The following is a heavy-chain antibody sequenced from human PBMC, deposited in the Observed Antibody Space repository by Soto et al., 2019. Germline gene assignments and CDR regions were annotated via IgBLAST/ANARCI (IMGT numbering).Heavy chain of an antibody. Sequence: SLRLSCAASGFTFSNYFMHWVRQVPGEGLVWVSRMSGDGKTISYADSVRGRFTISRDNAKNTLYLQMNSLRVEDTAVYYCARTYVPGIAGFDPWGQGTLVTVSS. J-gene: IGHJ5*02. CDR2: MSGDGKTI. CDR1: GFTFSNYF. V-gene: IGHV3-74*01. D-gene: IGHD1-1*01. CDR3: ARTYVPGIAGFDP.